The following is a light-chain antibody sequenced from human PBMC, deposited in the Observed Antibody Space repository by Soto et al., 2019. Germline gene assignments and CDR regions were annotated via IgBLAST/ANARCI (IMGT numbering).Light chain of an antibody. CDR3: VEAALLPHA. CDR1: HSLAFRDGNIY. Sequence: DIVLTQTPLSLVVTLGQPASISCKSSHSLAFRDGNIYLNWLQQRPGQPPRLLIYKTSNRFSGVPDRFSGSGAGTDLTLKISKVEAEDVGVYYCVEAALLPHAFGQGTKVEIK. J-gene: IGKJ1*01. CDR2: KTS. V-gene: IGKV2-24*01.